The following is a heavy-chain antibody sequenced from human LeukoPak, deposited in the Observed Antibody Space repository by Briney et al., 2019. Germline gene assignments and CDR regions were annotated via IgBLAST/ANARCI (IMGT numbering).Heavy chain of an antibody. Sequence: GGSLRLFCAASGLPFSPYEMHWVRQAPGKGLEWVSYISSTGSNILYADSERGRFTISRDNAKNSLYLLINSLRAEYTAVYYCAATYYYDGSGDYWGQGTLVTVSS. V-gene: IGHV3-48*03. CDR2: ISSTGSNI. J-gene: IGHJ4*02. CDR3: AATYYYDGSGDY. D-gene: IGHD3-22*01. CDR1: GLPFSPYE.